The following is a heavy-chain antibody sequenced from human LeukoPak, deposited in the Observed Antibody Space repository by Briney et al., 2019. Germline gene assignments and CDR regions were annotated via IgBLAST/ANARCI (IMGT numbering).Heavy chain of an antibody. CDR1: GYTFIDYY. D-gene: IGHD2-2*01. CDR2: INSNSGGT. J-gene: IGHJ4*02. CDR3: ARGGDSTNY. V-gene: IGHV1-2*06. Sequence: ASVKVSCKASGYTFIDYYVHWVRQAPGQGFEWMGQINSNSGGTNYAQKFRDRVTMTRDTSISTAYMELSWLTSDDTAVYFCARGGDSTNYWGQGTLVTVSS.